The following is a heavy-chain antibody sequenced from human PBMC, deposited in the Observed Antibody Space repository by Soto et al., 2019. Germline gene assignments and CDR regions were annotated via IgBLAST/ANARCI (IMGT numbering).Heavy chain of an antibody. CDR3: ARDPINYYDSSGYYHDY. D-gene: IGHD3-22*01. CDR1: GFTFSGYS. CDR2: ISSSSSYI. Sequence: PGGSLRLSXAASGFTFSGYSMNWVRQAPGKGLEWVSSISSSSSYIYYADSVKGRFTISRDNAKNSLYLQMNSLRAEDTAVYYCARDPINYYDSSGYYHDYWGQGTLVTVSS. J-gene: IGHJ4*02. V-gene: IGHV3-21*01.